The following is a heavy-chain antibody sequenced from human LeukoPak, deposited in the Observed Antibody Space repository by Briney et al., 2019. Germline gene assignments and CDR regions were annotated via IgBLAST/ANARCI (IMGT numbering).Heavy chain of an antibody. D-gene: IGHD1-26*01. CDR3: ARDPYSGTYGDTYYYYMDV. V-gene: IGHV3-23*01. Sequence: GGSLRLSCAGSGFTFSSYGMSWVRQAPGKGLEWVSAISGSGGSTYNADSVKGRITISRDNSKNTLYLQMNSLRAEDTAVYYCARDPYSGTYGDTYYYYMDVWGKGTTVTISS. CDR1: GFTFSSYG. CDR2: ISGSGGST. J-gene: IGHJ6*03.